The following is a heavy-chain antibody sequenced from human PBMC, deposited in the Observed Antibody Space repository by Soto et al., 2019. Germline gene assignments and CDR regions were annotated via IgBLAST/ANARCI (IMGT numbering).Heavy chain of an antibody. Sequence: QVPLQQWGAGLLKPSDTLSLTCGVYGGSFSGYYWNWIRQPPGKGLEWIRESDHSGSSNFNPFLMSRGTISVDTSKNQFSLKLNSMTAADTAVYFCARGQGVPINVPADDFWRLGRYSDIDVWGKGTPVTVSS. CDR2: SDHSGSS. CDR1: GGSFSGYY. J-gene: IGHJ6*03. D-gene: IGHD3-3*01. V-gene: IGHV4-34*01. CDR3: ARGQGVPINVPADDFWRLGRYSDIDV.